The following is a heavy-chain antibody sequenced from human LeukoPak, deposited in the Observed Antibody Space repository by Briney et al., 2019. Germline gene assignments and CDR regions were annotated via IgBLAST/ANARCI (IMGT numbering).Heavy chain of an antibody. J-gene: IGHJ4*02. CDR3: AKNHYNTDSYSDY. Sequence: GGSLRPSCAASGFTFTPYAMSWVRQAPGKGLQWVSALSGSGASTYYADSVKGRFTISRDNSKNTVYLQMNSLRAEDTAVYYCAKNHYNTDSYSDYWGQGTLVTVSS. CDR2: LSGSGAST. V-gene: IGHV3-23*01. CDR1: GFTFTPYA. D-gene: IGHD1-14*01.